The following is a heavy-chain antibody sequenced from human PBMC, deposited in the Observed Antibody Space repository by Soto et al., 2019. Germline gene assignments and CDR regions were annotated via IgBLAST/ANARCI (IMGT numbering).Heavy chain of an antibody. V-gene: IGHV4-39*01. CDR3: ARRPDRNTLDY. CDR1: GGSISSSSYY. J-gene: IGHJ4*02. CDR2: IYYSGST. Sequence: SETLSLTCTVSGGSISSSSYYWGWIRQPPGKGLEWIGSIYYSGSTYYNPSLKSRVTISVDTSKNQFSLKLSSVTAADTAVYYCARRPDRNTLDYWGQGTLVTVSS.